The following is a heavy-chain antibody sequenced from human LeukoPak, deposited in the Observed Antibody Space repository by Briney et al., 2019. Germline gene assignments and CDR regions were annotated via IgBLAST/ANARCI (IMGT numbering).Heavy chain of an antibody. Sequence: GGSLRLSCAAAGFTFSSYGMHWVRQAPGKGLEWVAFIRYDGSNKYYADSVKGRFTISRDNSKNTLYLQMNSLRAEDTAVYYCANSGGDYGESYFDYWGQGTLVTVSS. J-gene: IGHJ4*02. D-gene: IGHD4-17*01. CDR3: ANSGGDYGESYFDY. CDR2: IRYDGSNK. CDR1: GFTFSSYG. V-gene: IGHV3-30*02.